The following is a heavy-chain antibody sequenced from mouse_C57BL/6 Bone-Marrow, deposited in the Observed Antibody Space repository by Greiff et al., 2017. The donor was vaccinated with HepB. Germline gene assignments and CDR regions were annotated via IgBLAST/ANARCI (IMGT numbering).Heavy chain of an antibody. CDR2: IRSKSNNYAT. V-gene: IGHV10-1*01. Sequence: EVKLVESGGGLVQPKGSLKLSCAASGFSFNTYAMNWVRQAPGKGLEWVARIRSKSNNYATYYADSVKDRFTISRDDSESMLYLQMNNLKTEDTAMYYCVRPLYDYDGYYAMDYWGQGTSVTVSS. D-gene: IGHD2-4*01. CDR3: VRPLYDYDGYYAMDY. J-gene: IGHJ4*01. CDR1: GFSFNTYA.